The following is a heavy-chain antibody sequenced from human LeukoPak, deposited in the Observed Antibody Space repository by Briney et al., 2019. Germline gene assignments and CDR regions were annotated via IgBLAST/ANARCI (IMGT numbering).Heavy chain of an antibody. CDR3: ARETIAALDLDY. CDR1: GFTFDDYG. V-gene: IGHV3-20*04. CDR2: ITWNGGST. J-gene: IGHJ4*02. D-gene: IGHD6-6*01. Sequence: GGSLRLSCATSGFTFDDYGMSWVRQAPGKGLEWVSGITWNGGSTGYADSVKGRFTISRDNAKNSLYLQMNSLRAEDTAVYYCARETIAALDLDYWGQGTLVTVSS.